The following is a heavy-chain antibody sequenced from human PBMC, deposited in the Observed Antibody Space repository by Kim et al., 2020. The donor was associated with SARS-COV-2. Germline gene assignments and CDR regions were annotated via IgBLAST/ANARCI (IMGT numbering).Heavy chain of an antibody. V-gene: IGHV3-30*07. D-gene: IGHD6-13*01. J-gene: IGHJ6*03. CDR3: AREISSSWYAEYMDV. Sequence: EPVTGRVPISRDNSKNTLYLQMNSLRAEDTAVYYCAREISSSWYAEYMDVWGKGTTVTVSS.